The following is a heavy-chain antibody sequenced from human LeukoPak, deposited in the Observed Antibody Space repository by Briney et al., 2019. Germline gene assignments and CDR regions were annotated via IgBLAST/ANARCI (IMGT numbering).Heavy chain of an antibody. CDR2: IHYSGST. CDR3: AREIHYYGSGSYDY. J-gene: IGHJ4*02. CDR1: GGSISGHY. V-gene: IGHV4-59*11. D-gene: IGHD3-10*01. Sequence: PSETLPLTCTVSGGSISGHYWSWIRPPPGKGLEWIGYIHYSGSTKYNPSLKSRVTISVDKAKNQFSLKVSSVTAADTAVYYCAREIHYYGSGSYDYWGQGTLVTVSS.